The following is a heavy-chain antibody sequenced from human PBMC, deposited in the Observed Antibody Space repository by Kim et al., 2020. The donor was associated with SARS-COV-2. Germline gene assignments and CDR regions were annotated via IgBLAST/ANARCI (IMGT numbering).Heavy chain of an antibody. D-gene: IGHD2-15*01. V-gene: IGHV3-7*01. CDR1: GFTLKTDW. CDR3: ARVATAYGKGYCRGGYCYNFAFDL. CDR2: IKADGIEK. Sequence: GGSLRLSCAASGFTLKTDWISWVRQSPGKGLEWVANIKADGIEKYYVDSVRGRFTISRDNAKNSVYLQMNSLRVEDTAVYFCARVATAYGKGYCRGGYCYNFAFDLWGQGTMVTVSS. J-gene: IGHJ3*01.